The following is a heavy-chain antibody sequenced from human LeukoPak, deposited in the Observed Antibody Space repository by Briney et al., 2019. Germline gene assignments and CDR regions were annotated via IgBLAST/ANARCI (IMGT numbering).Heavy chain of an antibody. CDR2: IYYSGST. CDR1: GGSISSSSYY. V-gene: IGHV4-39*07. CDR3: ARDDYDFWSGYLGANWFDP. D-gene: IGHD3-3*01. J-gene: IGHJ5*02. Sequence: SSETLSLTCTVSGGSISSSSYYWGWIRQPPGKGLEWIGSIYYSGSTYYNPSLKSRVTISVDTSKNQFSLKLSSVTAADTAVYYCARDDYDFWSGYLGANWFDPWGQGTLVTVSS.